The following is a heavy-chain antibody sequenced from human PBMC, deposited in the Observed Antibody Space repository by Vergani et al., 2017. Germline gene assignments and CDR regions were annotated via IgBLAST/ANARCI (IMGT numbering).Heavy chain of an antibody. V-gene: IGHV1-46*01. J-gene: IGHJ3*02. CDR2: INPSGGST. Sequence: QVQLVQSGAEVKKPGASVKVSCKASGYTFTSYYMHWVRQAPGQGLEWMGIINPSGGSTSYAQKFQGRVTMTRDTSTSTVYMELSSLRSEDTAVYYCARASTDYYGSGSDAFDIWGQGTMVTVSS. CDR3: ARASTDYYGSGSDAFDI. CDR1: GYTFTSYY. D-gene: IGHD3-10*01.